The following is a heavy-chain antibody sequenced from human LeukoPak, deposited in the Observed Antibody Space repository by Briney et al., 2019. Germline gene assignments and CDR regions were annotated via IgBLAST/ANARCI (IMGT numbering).Heavy chain of an antibody. CDR3: ARAGEGYSSGWPFDY. J-gene: IGHJ4*02. CDR1: GFTFSSYA. CDR2: ISYDGSNK. D-gene: IGHD6-19*01. V-gene: IGHV3-30*04. Sequence: PGRSLRLSCAASGFTFSSYAMHWVRQAPGKGLEWVAVISYDGSNKYYADSVKGRFTIPRDNSKNTLYLQMNSLRAEDTAVYYCARAGEGYSSGWPFDYWGQGTLVTVSS.